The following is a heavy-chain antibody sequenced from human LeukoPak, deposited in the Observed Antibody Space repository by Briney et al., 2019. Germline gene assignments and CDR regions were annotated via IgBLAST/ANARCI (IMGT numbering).Heavy chain of an antibody. Sequence: GGSLRLSCAASGFTFDDYAMHWVRQAPGKGLVWVSRINTDGSSTSYADSVKGRFTISRDNAKNTLYLQMNSLRVEDTALYYCARDRVVSYSSSPDYWGQGTLVTVSS. CDR2: INTDGSST. CDR3: ARDRVVSYSSSPDY. D-gene: IGHD6-13*01. V-gene: IGHV3-74*01. CDR1: GFTFDDYA. J-gene: IGHJ4*02.